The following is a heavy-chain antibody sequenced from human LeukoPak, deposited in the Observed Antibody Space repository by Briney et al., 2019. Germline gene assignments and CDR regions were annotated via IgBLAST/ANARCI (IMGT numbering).Heavy chain of an antibody. V-gene: IGHV1-2*02. D-gene: IGHD3-22*01. CDR3: ARDQGYYYDSSGYFD. CDR1: GYTFTGYY. Sequence: ASVKVSCKASGYTFTGYYMHWVRQAPGQGLEWMGWINPNSGSTNYAQKFQGRVTMTRDTSISTAYMELSRLRSDDTAVYYCARDQGYYYDSSGYFDWGQGTLVTVSS. CDR2: INPNSGST. J-gene: IGHJ4*02.